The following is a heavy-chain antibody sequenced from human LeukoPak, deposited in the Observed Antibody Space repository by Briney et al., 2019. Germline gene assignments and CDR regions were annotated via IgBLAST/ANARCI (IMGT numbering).Heavy chain of an antibody. CDR3: AKGPHHDFRSGYYHTS. J-gene: IGHJ5*02. D-gene: IGHD3-3*01. Sequence: GGSLRLSCAASRITFSSYAMSWVRQAPGKGLEWVSGISGSGGSTYYADSVKRRFTISRDNSKRTLYLQMNSLRAADTAVYYCAKGPHHDFRSGYYHTSWGQGTLVTVSS. CDR2: ISGSGGST. CDR1: RITFSSYA. V-gene: IGHV3-23*01.